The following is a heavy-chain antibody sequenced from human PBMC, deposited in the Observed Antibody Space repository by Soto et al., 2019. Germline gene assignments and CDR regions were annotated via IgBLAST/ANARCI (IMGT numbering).Heavy chain of an antibody. CDR2: INHVGGT. D-gene: IGHD6-13*01. CDR3: ARGQKGYSSSWYVD. Sequence: QVQLQQWGAGLLKPSETLSLTCAVYGGSFSGYYWSWIRQPPGKGLEWIGEINHVGGTNYNPSLKSRLPISVDTSKNQFSLKVNSVTAADTAVYYCARGQKGYSSSWYVDWGQGTPVTVSS. V-gene: IGHV4-34*01. CDR1: GGSFSGYY. J-gene: IGHJ4*02.